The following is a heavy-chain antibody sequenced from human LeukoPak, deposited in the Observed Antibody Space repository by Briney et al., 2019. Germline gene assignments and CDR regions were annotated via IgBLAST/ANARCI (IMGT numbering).Heavy chain of an antibody. V-gene: IGHV1-46*01. D-gene: IGHD6-6*01. CDR2: INPSGTTT. CDR1: GYTFTTHY. Sequence: ASVKVSCKASGYTFTTHYMHWVRQAPGQGLEWMGLINPSGTTTNYAQEFQDRVIMTTDTSTSTAYMGLRSLRSDDTAVYYCAREGGIARPPYLYYYIDVWGKGTTVTVSS. CDR3: AREGGIARPPYLYYYIDV. J-gene: IGHJ6*03.